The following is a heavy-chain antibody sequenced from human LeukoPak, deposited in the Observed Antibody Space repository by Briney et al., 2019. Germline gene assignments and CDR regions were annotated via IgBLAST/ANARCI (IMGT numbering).Heavy chain of an antibody. V-gene: IGHV4-38-2*01. D-gene: IGHD1-26*01. Sequence: PSETLSLTCAVSGYSISSGYYWGWIRQPPGKGLEWIGSIYHSGSTYYNPSLKSRVTISVDTSKNQFSLKLSSVTAADTAVYYCARLSSGSYCVIDYWGQGTLVTVSS. CDR2: IYHSGST. J-gene: IGHJ4*02. CDR3: ARLSSGSYCVIDY. CDR1: GYSISSGYY.